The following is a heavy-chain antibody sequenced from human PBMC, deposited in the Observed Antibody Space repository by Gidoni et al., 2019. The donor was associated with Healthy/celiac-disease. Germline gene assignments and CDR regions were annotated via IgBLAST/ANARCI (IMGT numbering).Heavy chain of an antibody. Sequence: ELQLLESGGGLVQPGGSMRLSCAASGFTFSSYAMSWVRQAPGKGLEVGSAIRGSGGSTYSSDSVTGRFTISRDNAKNTLYLQMNSLRAEDTAVYYCAKDPPVARIVGATTFAYWGQGTLVTVSS. D-gene: IGHD1-26*01. V-gene: IGHV3-23*01. CDR1: GFTFSSYA. CDR3: AKDPPVARIVGATTFAY. J-gene: IGHJ4*02. CDR2: IRGSGGST.